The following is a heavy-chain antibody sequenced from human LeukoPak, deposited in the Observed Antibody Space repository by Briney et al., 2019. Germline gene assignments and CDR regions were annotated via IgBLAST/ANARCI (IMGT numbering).Heavy chain of an antibody. CDR3: ARGSGAYGDFDY. CDR2: ISSDGST. D-gene: IGHD6-19*01. V-gene: IGHV3-74*01. Sequence: GGSLRLSCAASGLSFSGNWMHWVRQAPGKGLMWVSRISSDGSTYYADSARGRFTISRDNAANTVYLQVNGLRAEDTAVYYCARGSGAYGDFDYWGQGTLVTVSS. CDR1: GLSFSGNW. J-gene: IGHJ4*02.